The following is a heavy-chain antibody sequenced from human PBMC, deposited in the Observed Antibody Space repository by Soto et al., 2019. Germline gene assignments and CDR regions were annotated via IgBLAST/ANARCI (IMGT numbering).Heavy chain of an antibody. CDR1: GFTLSDHY. J-gene: IGHJ4*02. CDR3: GRWTSGSPDC. V-gene: IGHV3-72*01. CDR2: TRNKANKYIT. Sequence: EVQLVESGGGLVQPGGSLRLSCAASGFTLSDHYMDWVRQAPGKGLEWLGRTRNKANKYITEYATSVKGRFTISRDDSKNSVYLQLNSLKSEDTAVYYCGRWTSGSPDCWGQGTLVTVSS. D-gene: IGHD1-26*01.